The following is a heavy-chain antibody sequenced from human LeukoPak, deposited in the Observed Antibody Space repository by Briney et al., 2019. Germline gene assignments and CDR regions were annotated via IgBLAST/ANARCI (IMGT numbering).Heavy chain of an antibody. CDR3: ARGGTFYRRTLLNYFDY. V-gene: IGHV1-69*05. D-gene: IGHD1-14*01. CDR2: IIPISGTA. Sequence: SVKVSCKASGGTFSTYAISWVRQAHGQGLEWMGGIIPISGTANYAQKFQGRVTFTTDESTNTAYMELSSLRSEDTAVYYCARGGTFYRRTLLNYFDYWGQGSLVTVSS. J-gene: IGHJ4*02. CDR1: GGTFSTYA.